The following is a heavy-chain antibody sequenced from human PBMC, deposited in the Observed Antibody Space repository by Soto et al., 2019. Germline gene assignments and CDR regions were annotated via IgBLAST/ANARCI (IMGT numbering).Heavy chain of an antibody. D-gene: IGHD3-16*01. CDR2: IIPIFGTA. Sequence: SVKVSCKASGGTFSSYVISWVRQAPGQGLEWMGGIIPIFGTANYAQKFQGRVTITADKSTSTAYMELSSLRSEDTAVYYCARAPVMITFGGVTKPANWFDPWGQGTLVTVSS. V-gene: IGHV1-69*06. CDR1: GGTFSSYV. J-gene: IGHJ5*02. CDR3: ARAPVMITFGGVTKPANWFDP.